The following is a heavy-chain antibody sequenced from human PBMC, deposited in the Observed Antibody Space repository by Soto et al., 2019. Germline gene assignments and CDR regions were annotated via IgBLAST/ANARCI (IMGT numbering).Heavy chain of an antibody. D-gene: IGHD6-19*01. V-gene: IGHV2-5*02. Sequence: QITLKESGPTLVKPTQTLTLTCTVSGFSLSTSGVGVGWVRQPTGEALAWLALIYWDDDDRYIPSLKSRLTITRDTSKNQVVLTMTNVDPVDTATYFCAHRGYGSGHFDYWGQGIMVTVSS. CDR2: IYWDDDD. CDR1: GFSLSTSGVG. J-gene: IGHJ4*02. CDR3: AHRGYGSGHFDY.